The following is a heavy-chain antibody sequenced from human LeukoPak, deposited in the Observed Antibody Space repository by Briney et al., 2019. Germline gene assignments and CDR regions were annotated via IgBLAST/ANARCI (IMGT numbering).Heavy chain of an antibody. CDR3: TRGGGWLTDY. CDR2: IYYSETT. J-gene: IGHJ4*02. Sequence: SETLSLTCTVSGGSISRNYWNWIRQPPGKGLEWIGNIYYSETTNYNPSLKSRVSISVDTSKDHFSLKLSSVTAADTAVYFCTRGGGWLTDYWGQGTLITVSS. D-gene: IGHD6-19*01. V-gene: IGHV4-59*01. CDR1: GGSISRNY.